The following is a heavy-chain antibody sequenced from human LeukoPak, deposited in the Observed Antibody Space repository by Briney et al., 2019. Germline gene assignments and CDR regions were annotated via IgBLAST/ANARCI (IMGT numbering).Heavy chain of an antibody. J-gene: IGHJ4*02. CDR3: ARQDRTMVRGVPDY. D-gene: IGHD3-10*01. Sequence: SETLSLTCTVSGGSISSYYWSWIRQPPGKGLEWIGYIYYSGSTNYNPSLKSRVTISVDTSKNQFSLKLSSVTAADTAVYYCARQDRTMVRGVPDYWGQGTLVTVSS. CDR2: IYYSGST. V-gene: IGHV4-59*08. CDR1: GGSISSYY.